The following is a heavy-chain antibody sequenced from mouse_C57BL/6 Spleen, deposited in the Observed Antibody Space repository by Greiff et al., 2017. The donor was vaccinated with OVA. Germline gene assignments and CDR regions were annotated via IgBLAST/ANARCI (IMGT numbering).Heavy chain of an antibody. Sequence: EVQLQQSGTVLARPGASVKMSCKTSGYTFTSYWMHWVKQRPGQGLEWIGAIYPGNSDTSYNQKFKGKAKLTAVTSASTAYMELSSLTNEDSAVYYCTRGPITTVVARDWYFDVWGTGTTVTVSS. CDR2: IYPGNSDT. CDR1: GYTFTSYW. V-gene: IGHV1-5*01. D-gene: IGHD1-1*01. J-gene: IGHJ1*03. CDR3: TRGPITTVVARDWYFDV.